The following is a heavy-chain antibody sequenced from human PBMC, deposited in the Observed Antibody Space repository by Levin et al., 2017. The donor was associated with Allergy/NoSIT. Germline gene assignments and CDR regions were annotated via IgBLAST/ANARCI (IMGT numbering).Heavy chain of an antibody. CDR2: IYYSGST. Sequence: SETLSLTCTVSGGSISSYYWSWIRQPPGKGLEWIGYIYYSGSTKYNASLKSRVTISVDTSKNQFSLKLSSVTAADTAVYYCAQGGSSGWDKFEYWGQGTLVTVSS. D-gene: IGHD6-25*01. CDR3: AQGGSSGWDKFEY. J-gene: IGHJ4*02. CDR1: GGSISSYY. V-gene: IGHV4-59*01.